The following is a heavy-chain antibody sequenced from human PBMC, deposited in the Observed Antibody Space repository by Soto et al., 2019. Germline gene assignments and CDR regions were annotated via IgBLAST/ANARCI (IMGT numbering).Heavy chain of an antibody. V-gene: IGHV1-3*01. D-gene: IGHD1-26*01. CDR2: INGGSGKT. CDR3: ARYSGNYQDAFDI. J-gene: IGHJ3*02. CDR1: GFTFTLYS. Sequence: QVQRVQSGAEVKKPGASVKVSCRASGFTFTLYSMHWVRQAPGQRLAWMGWINGGSGKTKYSKKFQGRVTIARDTSASTAYMEVSSLRSEDTAVYYCARYSGNYQDAFDIWGQGTMVTVSS.